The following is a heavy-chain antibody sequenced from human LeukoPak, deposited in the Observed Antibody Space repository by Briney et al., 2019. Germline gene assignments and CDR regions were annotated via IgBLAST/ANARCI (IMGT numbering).Heavy chain of an antibody. CDR2: ISRSSSYL. CDR3: ARTMIVVVLDAFDI. V-gene: IGHV3-21*01. J-gene: IGHJ3*02. CDR1: GFTFSTYT. D-gene: IGHD3-22*01. Sequence: GGSLRLSCAASGFTFSTYTMNWVRQAPGKGREWVSSISRSSSYLYFADSVKGRFTISRDNSKNTLYLQMNSLRAEDTAVYYCARTMIVVVLDAFDIWGQGTMVTVSS.